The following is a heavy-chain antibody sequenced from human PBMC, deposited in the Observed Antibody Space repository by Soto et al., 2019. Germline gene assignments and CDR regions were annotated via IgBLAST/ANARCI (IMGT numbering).Heavy chain of an antibody. CDR3: ARGHETGTTSRFDP. D-gene: IGHD1-1*01. CDR1: GDSVASNSAA. V-gene: IGHV6-1*01. J-gene: IGHJ5*02. Sequence: SQTLSLTCAISGDSVASNSAAWNWIRQSPSRGLEWLGRTYYRSTWYTDYAESVKSRKTINHDTSKNHFSLQLNSMTPEDSAVYYCARGHETGTTSRFDPWGQGTEVTVSS. CDR2: TYYRSTWYT.